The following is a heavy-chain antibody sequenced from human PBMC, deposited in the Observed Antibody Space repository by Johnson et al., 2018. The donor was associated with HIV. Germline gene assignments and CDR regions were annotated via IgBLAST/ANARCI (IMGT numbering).Heavy chain of an antibody. J-gene: IGHJ3*02. CDR2: IYSGGST. D-gene: IGHD6-13*01. V-gene: IGHV3-20*04. Sequence: VQLVESGGCVVRPGGSLRLSCAASGLTFDDYGMSWVRQAPGKGLEWVSVIYSGGSTYYADSVTGRFTISRDNSKNTLYLQMNSLRAEDTALYYCAKGKIAAAGDAFDIWGQGTMVTVSS. CDR3: AKGKIAAAGDAFDI. CDR1: GLTFDDYG.